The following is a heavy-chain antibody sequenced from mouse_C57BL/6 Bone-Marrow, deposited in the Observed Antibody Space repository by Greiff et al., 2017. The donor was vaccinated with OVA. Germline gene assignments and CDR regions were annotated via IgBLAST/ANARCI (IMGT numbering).Heavy chain of an antibody. D-gene: IGHD1-1*01. CDR2: ISSGSSTI. J-gene: IGHJ2*01. CDR1: GFTFSDYG. Sequence: EVKLMESGGGLVKPGGSLKLSCAASGFTFSDYGMHWVRQAPEKGLEWVAYISSGSSTIYYADTVKGRFTISRDNAKNTLFLQMTSLRSEDTAMYYCARGGTVVAPGYWGQGTTLTVSS. CDR3: ARGGTVVAPGY. V-gene: IGHV5-17*01.